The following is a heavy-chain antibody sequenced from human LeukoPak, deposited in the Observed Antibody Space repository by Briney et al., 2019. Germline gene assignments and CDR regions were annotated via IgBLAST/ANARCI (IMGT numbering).Heavy chain of an antibody. Sequence: PGGSRRLSCAASGFTVSSNYMSWVRQAPGKGLEWVSVIYSGGSTYYTDAVKGRFTISRDNSKNTLYLQMNSLRAEDTAVYYCASLYDSSGYYSTGWSYYFDYWGQGTLVTVSS. CDR3: ASLYDSSGYYSTGWSYYFDY. D-gene: IGHD3-22*01. J-gene: IGHJ4*02. CDR2: IYSGGST. V-gene: IGHV3-66*02. CDR1: GFTVSSNY.